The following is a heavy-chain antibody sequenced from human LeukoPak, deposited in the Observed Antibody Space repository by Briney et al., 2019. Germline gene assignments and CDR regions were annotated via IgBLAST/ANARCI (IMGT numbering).Heavy chain of an antibody. Sequence: GGSLRLSCAASGFTVSSNYMSWVRQAPGKGLEWVSVIYSGGSTYYADSVKGRFTISRDNSKNTLYLQMNSLRAEDTAVYYCARHDYYVHPTSFYWGQGTLVTVSS. J-gene: IGHJ4*02. V-gene: IGHV3-53*01. D-gene: IGHD3-10*02. CDR3: ARHDYYVHPTSFY. CDR1: GFTVSSNY. CDR2: IYSGGST.